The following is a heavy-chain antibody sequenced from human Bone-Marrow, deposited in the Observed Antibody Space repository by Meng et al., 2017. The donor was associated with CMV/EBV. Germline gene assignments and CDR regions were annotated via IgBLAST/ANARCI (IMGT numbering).Heavy chain of an antibody. J-gene: IGHJ6*02. Sequence: GGSLRLSCAASGFTFSYYWMSWVRQAPGKGLEWVANIKHDGSNKYYADSVKGRFTISRDNSKNTLYLQMNSLRAEDTAVYYCARERGYYGSGSYWTYYYYGMDVWGQGTTVTVSS. CDR3: ARERGYYGSGSYWTYYYYGMDV. CDR2: IKHDGSNK. V-gene: IGHV3-7*01. CDR1: GFTFSYYW. D-gene: IGHD3-10*01.